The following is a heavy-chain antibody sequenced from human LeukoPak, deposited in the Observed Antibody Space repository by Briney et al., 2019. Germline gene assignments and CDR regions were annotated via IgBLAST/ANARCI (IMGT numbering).Heavy chain of an antibody. J-gene: IGHJ6*04. CDR1: GYSSTSYS. V-gene: IGHV5-51*01. Sequence: GQSLKISSKVSGYSSTSYSIGWVRQIPRKGLGWMGIIYPGDSDARYSPSFQGQVTIPVDKSISTAYLQWSRLKASDAAMYYCARERQQLGKSDGMDVWGKGNTVTVSS. D-gene: IGHD6-13*01. CDR2: IYPGDSDA. CDR3: ARERQQLGKSDGMDV.